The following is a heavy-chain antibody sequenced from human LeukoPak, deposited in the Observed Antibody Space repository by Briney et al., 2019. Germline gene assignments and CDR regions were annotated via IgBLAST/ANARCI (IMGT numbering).Heavy chain of an antibody. CDR1: GGTFSSYA. Sequence: VASVKVSCKASGGTFSSYAISWVRQAPGQGLEWIGGIIPIFGTANYAQKFQGRVTITADESTSTAYMELSSLRSEDTAVYYCARGGYLYYGSGSYYTEGPFDYWGQGTLVTVSS. CDR2: IIPIFGTA. CDR3: ARGGYLYYGSGSYYTEGPFDY. J-gene: IGHJ4*02. V-gene: IGHV1-69*13. D-gene: IGHD3-10*01.